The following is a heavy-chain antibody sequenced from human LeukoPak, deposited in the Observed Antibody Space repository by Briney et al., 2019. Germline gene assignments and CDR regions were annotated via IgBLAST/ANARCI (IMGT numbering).Heavy chain of an antibody. CDR1: GGSISSYY. CDR2: IYYSGST. D-gene: IGHD3-10*01. V-gene: IGHV4-59*08. J-gene: IGHJ6*02. CDR3: AKHMDYYYYGMDV. Sequence: SETLSLTCTVSGGSISSYYWGWIRQPPGKGLEWIGYIYYSGSTNYSPSLKSRVTISVDTSKNQFSLKLSSVTAADTAVYYCAKHMDYYYYGMDVWGQGTTVTVSS.